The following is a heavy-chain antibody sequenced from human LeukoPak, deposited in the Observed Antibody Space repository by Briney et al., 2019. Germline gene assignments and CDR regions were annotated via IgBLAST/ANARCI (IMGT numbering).Heavy chain of an antibody. J-gene: IGHJ4*02. D-gene: IGHD3-16*01. Sequence: SQTLSLTCTVSGGSISSGDHYWSWIRQPPGKGLERIGYIYYSGSAYYNPSLKSRSTMSVDTSKNQFSLTLTSVTAADTAVYYCARGGSYYDYWGQGTLVTLSS. V-gene: IGHV4-30-4*01. CDR3: ARGGSYYDY. CDR2: IYYSGSA. CDR1: GGSISSGDHY.